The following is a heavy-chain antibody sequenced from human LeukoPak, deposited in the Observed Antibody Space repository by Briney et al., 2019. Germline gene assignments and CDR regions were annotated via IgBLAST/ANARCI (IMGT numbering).Heavy chain of an antibody. D-gene: IGHD3-22*01. CDR2: ISGSGGST. Sequence: PGGSLRLSCAASGFTFSSYAMSWVRQAPGKGLEWVSAISGSGGSTYYADSVKGRFTISRDNSKNTLYLQMNSLRAEDTAVYYCARDAFYYYDSSGYYGYWGQGTLVTVSS. J-gene: IGHJ4*02. CDR3: ARDAFYYYDSSGYYGY. V-gene: IGHV3-23*01. CDR1: GFTFSSYA.